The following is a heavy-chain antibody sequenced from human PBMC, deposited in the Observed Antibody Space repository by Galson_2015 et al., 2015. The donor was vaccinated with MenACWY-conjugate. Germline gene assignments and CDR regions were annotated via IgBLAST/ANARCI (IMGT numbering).Heavy chain of an antibody. CDR2: IKQDASEK. Sequence: SLRLSCAASGFSFSGSWMSWVRQAPGKGLEWVANIKQDASEKYYVDSVKGRFAISRDNAKTSLYLQMYSLGAEDTAVYNCARGPRYGAFDIWGQGTMVTVSS. CDR1: GFSFSGSW. V-gene: IGHV3-7*03. J-gene: IGHJ3*02. CDR3: ARGPRYGAFDI. D-gene: IGHD4-17*01.